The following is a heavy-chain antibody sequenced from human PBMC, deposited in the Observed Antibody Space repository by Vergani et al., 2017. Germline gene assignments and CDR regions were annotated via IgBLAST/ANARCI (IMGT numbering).Heavy chain of an antibody. CDR3: ARSLDY. V-gene: IGHV3-7*01. CDR1: GFTFSNYW. J-gene: IGHJ4*02. CDR2: IKEDGSEK. Sequence: EVQLVESGGGLVQPGGSLRLSCAASGFTFSNYWMDWVRQAPGKGLEWVANIKEDGSEKFYVDSVKGRFTISRDNAKNSVYLQMISLRAEDTAVYFCARSLDYWGQGTLVTVSS.